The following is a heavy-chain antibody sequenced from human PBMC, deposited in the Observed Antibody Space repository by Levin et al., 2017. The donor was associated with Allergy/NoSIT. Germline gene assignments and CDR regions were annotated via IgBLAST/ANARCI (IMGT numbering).Heavy chain of an antibody. CDR3: ARQTIAADRYAFDI. CDR1: GGSISSSSYY. D-gene: IGHD6-25*01. J-gene: IGHJ3*02. Sequence: SETLSLTCTVSGGSISSSSYYWGWIRQPPGKGLEWIGSIYYSGSTYYNPSLKSRVTISVDTSKNQFSLKLSSVTAADTAVYYCARQTIAADRYAFDIWGQGTMVTVSS. V-gene: IGHV4-39*01. CDR2: IYYSGST.